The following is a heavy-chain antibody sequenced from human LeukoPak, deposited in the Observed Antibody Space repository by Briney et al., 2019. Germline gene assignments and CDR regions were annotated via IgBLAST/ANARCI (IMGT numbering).Heavy chain of an antibody. CDR3: AREIVSSASFDY. V-gene: IGHV3-21*01. J-gene: IGHJ4*02. Sequence: GGSLTLSCAASGFTFSRYSMNWVRQAPGKGLEWVSSISSSSTYIYYADSVEGRFTISRDNAKNSLYLQMNSLRAEDTAAYYCAREIVSSASFDYWGQGTLVTVSS. CDR2: ISSSSTYI. CDR1: GFTFSRYS. D-gene: IGHD3-22*01.